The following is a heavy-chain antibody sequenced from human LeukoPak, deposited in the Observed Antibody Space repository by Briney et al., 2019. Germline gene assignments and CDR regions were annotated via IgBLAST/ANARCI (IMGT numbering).Heavy chain of an antibody. Sequence: GGSLRLSCAASGFTFSNAWMSWVRQAPGKGLEWVGRIKSKTEGGTTDYAAPVKGRFTISRDDSKNTLYLQMNSLKTEDTAVYYCTTDIVVVTATYYWGQGTLVTVSS. CDR3: TTDIVVVTATYY. CDR1: GFTFSNAW. CDR2: IKSKTEGGTT. V-gene: IGHV3-15*01. J-gene: IGHJ4*02. D-gene: IGHD2-21*02.